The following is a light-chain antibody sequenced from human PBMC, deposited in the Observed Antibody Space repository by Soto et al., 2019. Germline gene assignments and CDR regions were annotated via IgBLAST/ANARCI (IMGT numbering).Light chain of an antibody. V-gene: IGLV1-47*02. CDR3: SSWDDRLGAVI. CDR1: SSNIGGTNY. J-gene: IGLJ2*01. CDR2: SNN. Sequence: QSVLTQPPSASGTPGQKVFISCSGSSSNIGGTNYAYWYQQLPGAAPKLLMHSNNLRPSGVPERISGSKFGTAASLAISGLRXEDEAVYYCSSWDDRLGAVIFGGGTK.